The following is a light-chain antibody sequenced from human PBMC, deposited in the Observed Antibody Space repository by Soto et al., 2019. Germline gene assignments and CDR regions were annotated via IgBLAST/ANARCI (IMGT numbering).Light chain of an antibody. CDR2: DVS. CDR1: QGVGSY. Sequence: EIVLTQSPATLSLSPGERATLSCRTSQGVGSYLAWYQQKPGQAPRLLIYDVSKMATGFPARFSGSGSGPVFTLTISSLEPEDFAVYFCQPRSYSQFTFGGGTKVEI. V-gene: IGKV3-11*01. J-gene: IGKJ4*01. CDR3: QPRSYSQFT.